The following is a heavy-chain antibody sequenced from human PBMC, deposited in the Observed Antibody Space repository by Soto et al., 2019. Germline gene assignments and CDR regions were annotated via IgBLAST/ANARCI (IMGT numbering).Heavy chain of an antibody. CDR3: AKDTYYYSSSGYYVFDS. Sequence: SETLSLTCTVSGGSISSYYWSWIRQPPGKGLEYIGCIYYSGSTNYNPSLKSRVTISVDTSKNQFSLKMSSVTAADTAVYYCAKDTYYYSSSGYYVFDSWGQGTLVTVSS. CDR1: GGSISSYY. CDR2: IYYSGST. V-gene: IGHV4-59*01. D-gene: IGHD3-22*01. J-gene: IGHJ4*02.